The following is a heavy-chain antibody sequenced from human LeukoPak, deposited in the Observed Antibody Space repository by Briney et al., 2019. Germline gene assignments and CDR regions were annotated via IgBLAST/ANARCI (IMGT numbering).Heavy chain of an antibody. V-gene: IGHV1-3*02. CDR1: GYTFTSNA. CDR2: SNGANGNT. Sequence: GASVKVSCKASGYTFTSNAMHWVRQAPGQRLERMGCSNGANGNTEYSHEFQGRVTITRDTSARTAYMELSSLRSEDTAVYYCARGAGEGSWLIDYWGQGTLVTVSS. D-gene: IGHD3-16*01. J-gene: IGHJ4*02. CDR3: ARGAGEGSWLIDY.